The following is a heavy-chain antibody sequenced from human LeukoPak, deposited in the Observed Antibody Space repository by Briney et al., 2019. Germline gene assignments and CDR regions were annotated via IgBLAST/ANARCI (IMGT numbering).Heavy chain of an antibody. J-gene: IGHJ4*02. CDR2: ISAYNGNT. D-gene: IGHD3-3*01. CDR3: ARVGYYDFWSDPLVPYYFDY. CDR1: GYTFTSYG. Sequence: ASVKVSCKASGYTFTSYGISWVQQAPGQGLEWMGWISAYNGNTNYAQKLQGRVTMTTDTSTSTAYMELRSLRSDDTAVYYCARVGYYDFWSDPLVPYYFDYWGQGTLVTVSS. V-gene: IGHV1-18*01.